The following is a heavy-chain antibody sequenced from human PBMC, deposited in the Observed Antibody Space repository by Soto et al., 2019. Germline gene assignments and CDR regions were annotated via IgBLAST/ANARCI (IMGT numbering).Heavy chain of an antibody. D-gene: IGHD2-2*01. CDR2: IYPGDSDT. CDR3: ARGESIVVVKDAITDASWFDP. V-gene: IGHV5-51*01. J-gene: IGHJ5*02. CDR1: GYSFTSYW. Sequence: GESLKISCKGSGYSFTSYWIGWVRQMPGKGLEWMGIIYPGDSDTRYSPSFQGQVTISADKSISTAYLQWSSLKASDTAMYYCARGESIVVVKDAITDASWFDPWGQGTLVTVSS.